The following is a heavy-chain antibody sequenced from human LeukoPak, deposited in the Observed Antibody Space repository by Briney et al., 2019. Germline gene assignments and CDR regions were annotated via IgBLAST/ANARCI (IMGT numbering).Heavy chain of an antibody. CDR3: ARRDYGSGRTDY. CDR2: IHRGDST. D-gene: IGHD3-10*01. V-gene: IGHV3-53*01. CDR1: VFTVSHNY. Sequence: GGSLRLSCTTSVFTVSHNYMTWVRQAPGKGLEWVAVIHRGDSTYYADSVKGRFTISRDNSRNKVYLQMNNLRADDTALYFCARRDYGSGRTDYWGHGTLVTVSS. J-gene: IGHJ4*01.